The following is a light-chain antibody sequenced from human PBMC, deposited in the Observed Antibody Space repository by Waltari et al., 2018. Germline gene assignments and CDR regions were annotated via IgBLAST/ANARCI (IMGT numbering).Light chain of an antibody. CDR2: WAS. J-gene: IGKJ2*01. CDR1: QSVLYTANNKNF. Sequence: DIMMTQSPDSLAVSLGERATINCKASQSVLYTANNKNFLPWYQQKPGQPHELLIYWASTREAGVADRFGGSGSGTDFTLTISSLQAEDVAVYYCQQYHSTPVTFGQGTKLEIK. V-gene: IGKV4-1*01. CDR3: QQYHSTPVT.